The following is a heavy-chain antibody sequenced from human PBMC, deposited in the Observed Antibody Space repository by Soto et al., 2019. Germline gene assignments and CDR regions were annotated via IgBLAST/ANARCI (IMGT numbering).Heavy chain of an antibody. CDR3: ARGMTPPGAPAWYYFDS. V-gene: IGHV4-4*07. Sequence: SETLSLTSPVSGASITGSFFWSWIRQPAGKGLEWIGRFPLSGTTNYNPSLRSRVTMSADVSKNQFSLRLTSVTAADTALYYCARGMTPPGAPAWYYFDSWGQGTLVTVSS. J-gene: IGHJ4*02. D-gene: IGHD2-8*02. CDR2: FPLSGTT. CDR1: GASITGSFF.